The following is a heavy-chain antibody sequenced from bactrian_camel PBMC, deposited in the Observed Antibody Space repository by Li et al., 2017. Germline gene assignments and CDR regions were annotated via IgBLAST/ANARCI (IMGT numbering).Heavy chain of an antibody. CDR3: AADFYNLQLARSYTY. Sequence: HVQLVESGGGLVQHGGSLRLSCVASGSAAMSACMSWFRRLPGKKREGIGARQRGDGWLPEYADSVKGRFTISKDNVKNTLYLQMDNLKPEDTAMYYCAADFYNLQLARSYTYWGQGTQVTVS. CDR2: RQRGDGWLP. CDR1: GSAAMSAC. J-gene: IGHJ4*01. D-gene: IGHD7*01. V-gene: IGHV3S6*01.